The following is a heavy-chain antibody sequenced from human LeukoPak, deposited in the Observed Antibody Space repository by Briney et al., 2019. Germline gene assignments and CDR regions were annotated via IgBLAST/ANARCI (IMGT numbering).Heavy chain of an antibody. D-gene: IGHD3-10*01. CDR2: MYPGDSDT. CDR1: GYRFSSYW. V-gene: IGHV5-51*01. CDR3: ARDYGSGSGNWFDA. J-gene: IGHJ5*02. Sequence: LGESLKISCQGSGYRFSSYWIGWVRQMPGKGLEWKGTMYPGDSDTRYSPSFQGQVTMSVDKSITTAYLESSGLKASDTAMCYCARDYGSGSGNWFDAWGPGTLVTVSS.